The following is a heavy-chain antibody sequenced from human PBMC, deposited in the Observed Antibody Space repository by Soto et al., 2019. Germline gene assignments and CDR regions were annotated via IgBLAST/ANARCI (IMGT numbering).Heavy chain of an antibody. Sequence: VQHVQSGAAVKRPAASVKVSCKASGYTFTNYAIHWLRQAPGQRLEWMGWIDAGNGNTKYSQKFQDRVTITRDTSATTAYMELTSLSSEDTALYYCARDLLGTGYFDYWGQGTLVTVSS. D-gene: IGHD1-1*01. V-gene: IGHV1-3*01. J-gene: IGHJ4*02. CDR3: ARDLLGTGYFDY. CDR1: GYTFTNYA. CDR2: IDAGNGNT.